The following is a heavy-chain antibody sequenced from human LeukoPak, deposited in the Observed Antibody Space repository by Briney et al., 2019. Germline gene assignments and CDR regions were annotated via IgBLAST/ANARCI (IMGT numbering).Heavy chain of an antibody. Sequence: SETLSLTCTVSGGSISSYYWSWIRQPAGKGLEWIGRIYTSGSTNYNPSLKSRVTISVDTSKNQFSLKLSSVTAADTAVYYCARSMAYDILTGYHDYWGQGTLVTVSS. D-gene: IGHD3-9*01. V-gene: IGHV4-4*07. J-gene: IGHJ4*02. CDR2: IYTSGST. CDR3: ARSMAYDILTGYHDY. CDR1: GGSISSYY.